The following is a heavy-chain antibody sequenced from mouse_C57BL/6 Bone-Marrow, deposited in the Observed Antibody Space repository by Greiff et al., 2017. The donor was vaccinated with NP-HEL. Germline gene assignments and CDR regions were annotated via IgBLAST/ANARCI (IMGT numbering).Heavy chain of an antibody. Sequence: VQLQESGAELVRPGTSVKMSCTASGYTFTNYWIGWAKQRPGHGLEWIGDIYPGGGYTNYNEKFKGKATLTADKSSSTAYMQFSSLTSEDSAVYYCARYDYGSSCFAYWGQGTLVTVSA. CDR2: IYPGGGYT. D-gene: IGHD1-1*01. CDR3: ARYDYGSSCFAY. CDR1: GYTFTNYW. J-gene: IGHJ3*01. V-gene: IGHV1-63*01.